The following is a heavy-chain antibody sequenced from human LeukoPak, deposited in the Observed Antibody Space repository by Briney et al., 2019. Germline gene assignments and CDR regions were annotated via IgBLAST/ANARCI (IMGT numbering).Heavy chain of an antibody. D-gene: IGHD7-27*01. CDR1: GFTLRTYG. J-gene: IGHJ4*02. V-gene: IGHV3-30*02. CDR2: TWNDGSKA. CDR3: AKDLFETHWGEVFDY. Sequence: GGSLRLSCAASGFTLRTYGVHWVRQAPGKGLEWVAVTWNDGSKAAYADSVRGRSTVSRDNSKNTVFLQMDSLRVDDTAVYYCAKDLFETHWGEVFDYWGQGTLVIVSS.